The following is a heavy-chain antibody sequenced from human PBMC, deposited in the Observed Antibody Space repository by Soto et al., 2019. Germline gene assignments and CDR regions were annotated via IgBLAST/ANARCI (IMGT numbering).Heavy chain of an antibody. Sequence: QVPLVQSGSELKKPGASVKVSCKASGYTFTSYAMNWVRQAPGQGLEWMGWINTNTGNPTYAQGFTGRFVFSLDTSVSTAYLQICSLKAEDTAVYYCARGGPRYCSGGSCYYYGMDVWGQGTTVTVSS. J-gene: IGHJ6*02. CDR1: GYTFTSYA. CDR3: ARGGPRYCSGGSCYYYGMDV. CDR2: INTNTGNP. V-gene: IGHV7-4-1*01. D-gene: IGHD2-15*01.